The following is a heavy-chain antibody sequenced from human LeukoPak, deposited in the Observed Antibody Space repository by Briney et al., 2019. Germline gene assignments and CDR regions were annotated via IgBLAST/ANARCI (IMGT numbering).Heavy chain of an antibody. Sequence: SETLSLTRTVSGGSISSYYWSWIRQPAGKGLEWIGRIYTSGSTNYNPSLKSRVTMSVDTSKNQFSLKLSSVTAADTAVYYCARAAYCTNGVCYKGGIDYWGQGTLVTVSS. D-gene: IGHD2-8*01. J-gene: IGHJ4*02. V-gene: IGHV4-4*07. CDR1: GGSISSYY. CDR3: ARAAYCTNGVCYKGGIDY. CDR2: IYTSGST.